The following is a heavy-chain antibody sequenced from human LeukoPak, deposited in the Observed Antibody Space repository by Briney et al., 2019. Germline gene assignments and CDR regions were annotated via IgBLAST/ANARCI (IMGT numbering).Heavy chain of an antibody. CDR3: ASGQYGSGSYYTP. J-gene: IGHJ4*02. CDR1: GGSFSGYY. CDR2: INNSGST. D-gene: IGHD3-10*01. Sequence: PSETLSLTCAVYGGSFSGYYWSWIRQPPGKGLEWIGEINNSGSTNYNPSLKSRVTISVDTSKNQFSLKLSSVTAADTAVYYCASGQYGSGSYYTPWGQGTLVTVSS. V-gene: IGHV4-34*01.